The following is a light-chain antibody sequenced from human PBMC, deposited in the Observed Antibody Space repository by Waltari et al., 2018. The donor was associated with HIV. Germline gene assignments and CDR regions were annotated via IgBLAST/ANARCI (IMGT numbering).Light chain of an antibody. CDR1: SSDVGNYNV. CDR2: EVN. Sequence: QSALTQPASVSASPGPSITISCPGTSSDVGNYNVVSWYRQFPDKAPQLLIFEVNKRPSGVSNRFSGSKSGNSASLTIAGLLADDEADYYCCSYAGGNSYVFGTGTKVTVL. V-gene: IGLV2-23*02. J-gene: IGLJ1*01. CDR3: CSYAGGNSYV.